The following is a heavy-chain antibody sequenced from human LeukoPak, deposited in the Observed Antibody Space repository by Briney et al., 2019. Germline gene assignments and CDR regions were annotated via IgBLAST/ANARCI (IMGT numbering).Heavy chain of an antibody. J-gene: IGHJ4*02. CDR3: ARGFRVRGVILSGRKYYFDY. CDR2: ISTSTGDT. D-gene: IGHD3-10*01. CDR1: GYSFILYG. Sequence: ASVKVSCKTSGYSFILYGISWVRQAPGQGPEWMGWISTSTGDTKYTQKFQGRVTLTTDTSTSTAYMELSSLRSEDTAVYYCARGFRVRGVILSGRKYYFDYSGQGTLVTVSS. V-gene: IGHV1-18*01.